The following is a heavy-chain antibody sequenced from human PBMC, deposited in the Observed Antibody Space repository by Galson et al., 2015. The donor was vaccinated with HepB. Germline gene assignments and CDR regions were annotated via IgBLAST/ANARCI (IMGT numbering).Heavy chain of an antibody. CDR2: IDPSDSYT. CDR3: AREVVVVAATDYYYGMDV. J-gene: IGHJ6*02. D-gene: IGHD2-15*01. Sequence: SGAEVKKPGESLRISCKGSGYSFTSYWISWVRQMPGKGLEWMGRIDPSDSYTNYSPSFQGHVTISADKSISTAYLQWSSLKASDTAMYYCAREVVVVAATDYYYGMDVWGQGTTVTVSS. CDR1: GYSFTSYW. V-gene: IGHV5-10-1*01.